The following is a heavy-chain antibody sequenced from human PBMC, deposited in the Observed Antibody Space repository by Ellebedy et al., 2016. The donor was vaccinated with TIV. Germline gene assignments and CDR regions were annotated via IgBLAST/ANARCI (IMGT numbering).Heavy chain of an antibody. CDR1: GGTFSSHA. CDR3: TREGVVQVIVVVPVASFDY. Sequence: AASVKVSCKASGGTFSSHAISWVRQPPGQGLEWMGRLIPILGIANYAQKFQGRVTLTADKSTSTAYMELSSLRSEDTAVYYCTREGVVQVIVVVPVASFDYWGQGTLVTVSS. CDR2: LIPILGIA. D-gene: IGHD2-2*01. V-gene: IGHV1-69*04. J-gene: IGHJ4*02.